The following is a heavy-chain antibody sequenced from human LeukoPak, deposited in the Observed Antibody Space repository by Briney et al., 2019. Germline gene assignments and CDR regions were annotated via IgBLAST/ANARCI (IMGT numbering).Heavy chain of an antibody. J-gene: IGHJ5*02. Sequence: GGSLRLSCAASGFTFSSYSMNWVRQAPGRGLEWISYISQSSSTTYYADSVKGRFTISRDNAKNSLYLQMNSLRDEDTAVYYCATDGMSDDNGNWFDPWGQGTLVTVSS. D-gene: IGHD1-1*01. CDR2: ISQSSSTT. CDR1: GFTFSSYS. V-gene: IGHV3-48*02. CDR3: ATDGMSDDNGNWFDP.